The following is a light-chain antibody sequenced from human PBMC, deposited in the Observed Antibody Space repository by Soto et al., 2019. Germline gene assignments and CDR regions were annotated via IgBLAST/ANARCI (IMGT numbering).Light chain of an antibody. CDR2: AAY. V-gene: IGKV1-27*01. CDR1: QGISNY. Sequence: DIQMTQSPSSLSASVGDRVTITCRASQGISNYLAWYQKKPGKVPKLLIYAAYTLQSGVPSRFSGSGSGTDFTLTISSLQPEDVATYYCQKYNSAPCTVGQGTKVEIK. CDR3: QKYNSAPCT. J-gene: IGKJ1*01.